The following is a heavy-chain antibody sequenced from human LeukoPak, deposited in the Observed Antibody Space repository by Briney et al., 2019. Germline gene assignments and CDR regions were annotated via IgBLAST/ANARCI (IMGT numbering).Heavy chain of an antibody. CDR1: GFTFSSYS. CDR2: ISENGGSI. D-gene: IGHD5-12*01. J-gene: IGHJ4*02. V-gene: IGHV3-9*01. CDR3: AKDSGYDPAIDY. Sequence: PGGSLRLSCAASGFTFSSYSMNWVRQAPGKGLEWVSGISENGGSIGYADSVKGRFTISRDNAKSSLNLQMNSLRAEDTALYYCAKDSGYDPAIDYWGQGILVTVSS.